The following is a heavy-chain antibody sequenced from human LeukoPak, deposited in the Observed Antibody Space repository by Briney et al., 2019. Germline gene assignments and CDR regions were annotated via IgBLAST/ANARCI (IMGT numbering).Heavy chain of an antibody. CDR3: ARVRGRFDAFDI. V-gene: IGHV3-9*01. CDR1: GFSFHDYT. Sequence: PGGSLRLSCSASGFSFHDYTMHWVRQAPGKGLEWVSSIFWDSSTVAYADSVKGRFTISRDNAQNFLYLQMNSLRDEDTAVYYCARVRGRFDAFDIWGQGTMVTVSS. J-gene: IGHJ3*02. CDR2: IFWDSSTV. D-gene: IGHD3-16*01.